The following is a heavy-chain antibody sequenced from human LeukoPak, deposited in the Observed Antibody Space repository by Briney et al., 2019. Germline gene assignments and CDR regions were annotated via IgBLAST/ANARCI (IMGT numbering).Heavy chain of an antibody. J-gene: IGHJ4*02. V-gene: IGHV3-30*02. D-gene: IGHD3-9*01. Sequence: GGSLRLSCAASGFTFSSYGMHWVRQAPGKGLEWVAFIRYDGSNKYYADSVKGRFTISRDNSKNTLYLQMNSLRAEDTAVYYCAREAGPYDILTGLDYWGQGTLVTVSS. CDR2: IRYDGSNK. CDR1: GFTFSSYG. CDR3: AREAGPYDILTGLDY.